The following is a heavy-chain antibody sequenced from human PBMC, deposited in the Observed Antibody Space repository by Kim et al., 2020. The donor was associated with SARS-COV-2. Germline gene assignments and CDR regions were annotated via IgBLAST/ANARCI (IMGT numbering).Heavy chain of an antibody. V-gene: IGHV3-49*03. CDR3: TRYQVRGVITPYFDY. CDR1: GFTFGDYA. D-gene: IGHD3-10*01. Sequence: GGSLRLSCTASGFTFGDYAMSWFRQAPGKGLEWVGFIRSKAYGGTTEYAASVKGRFTISRDDSKSIAYLQMNSLKTEDTAVYYCTRYQVRGVITPYFDYWGQGTLVTVSS. J-gene: IGHJ4*02. CDR2: IRSKAYGGTT.